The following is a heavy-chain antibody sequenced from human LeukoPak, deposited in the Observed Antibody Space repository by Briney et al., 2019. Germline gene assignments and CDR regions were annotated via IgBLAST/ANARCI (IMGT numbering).Heavy chain of an antibody. V-gene: IGHV3-9*01. D-gene: IGHD1-1*01. J-gene: IGHJ4*01. Sequence: PGRSLRLSCATSGFTFHDYPMQWVRQPPGKGLEWVSGISWNSGRIDYADSVKGRFTISRDNAEKSLYLQMDTLTPDDTAFYFCVKGGRRAFYYNSATYYFDSWGHGTLVTVSS. CDR1: GFTFHDYP. CDR3: VKGGRRAFYYNSATYYFDS. CDR2: ISWNSGRI.